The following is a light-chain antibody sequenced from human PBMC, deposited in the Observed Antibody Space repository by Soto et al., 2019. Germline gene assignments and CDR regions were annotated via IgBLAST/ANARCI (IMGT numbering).Light chain of an antibody. Sequence: IEMTQSPASLSASVGDRFTITCRASQTIATYLNWFQHKSGRAPKLLIYTSSSVNSGVSSRFRGSGSGTDFTLTINDVQPEDSATYYCQQSYSSLVTFGAWTKVEIK. V-gene: IGKV1-39*01. CDR2: TSS. J-gene: IGKJ4*01. CDR3: QQSYSSLVT. CDR1: QTIATY.